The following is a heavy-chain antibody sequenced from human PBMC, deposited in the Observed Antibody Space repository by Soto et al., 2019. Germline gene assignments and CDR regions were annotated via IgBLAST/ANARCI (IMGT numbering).Heavy chain of an antibody. V-gene: IGHV3-23*01. D-gene: IGHD3-16*01. J-gene: IGHJ6*02. CDR1: GFTFSSYA. CDR2: ISGSGGST. Sequence: GGSLRLSCAASGFTFSSYAMSWVRQAPGKGLEWVSAISGSGGSTYYADSVKGRFTISRDNSKNTLYLQMNSLRAEDTAVYYCAISWDYVWGSYRMDVWGQGTTVTVSS. CDR3: AISWDYVWGSYRMDV.